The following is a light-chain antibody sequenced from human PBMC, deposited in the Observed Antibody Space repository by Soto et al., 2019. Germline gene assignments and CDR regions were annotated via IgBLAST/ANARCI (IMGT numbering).Light chain of an antibody. CDR2: WAS. CDR3: QQYYNIPFT. V-gene: IGKV4-1*01. Sequence: DIVRTQSPDSLAVSLGERATINCKSSQSVLYSSNNKNYLAWYQQKPGQPPKLLIYWASTRESGVPDRFSGSGSGTDFTLTIGSLQAEDVAVYYCQQYYNIPFTFGPGTKVDVK. CDR1: QSVLYSSNNKNY. J-gene: IGKJ3*01.